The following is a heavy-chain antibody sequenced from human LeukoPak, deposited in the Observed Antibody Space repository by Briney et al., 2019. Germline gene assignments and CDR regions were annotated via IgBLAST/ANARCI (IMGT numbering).Heavy chain of an antibody. Sequence: PSQTLSLTCTVSGGSITNLDYYWTWIRQPAGKRLEWIGRIYTSGGTNYNPSLKSRVTISVDTSKNQFSLKLSSVTAADTAVYYCVRVKAQQRLPDYWGQGTLVTVSS. CDR2: IYTSGGT. J-gene: IGHJ4*02. D-gene: IGHD6-25*01. CDR1: GGSITNLDYY. V-gene: IGHV4-61*02. CDR3: VRVKAQQRLPDY.